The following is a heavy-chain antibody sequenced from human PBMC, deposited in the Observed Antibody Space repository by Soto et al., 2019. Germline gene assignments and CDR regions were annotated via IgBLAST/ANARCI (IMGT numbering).Heavy chain of an antibody. Sequence: GGSLRLSCAASGFTFSSYAMHWVRQAPGKGLEYVSAISRNGGSTYYANSVKGRFTISRDNSKNTLYLQMGSLRAEDMAVYYCARNLWFGELSPPEYYMDVWGKGTTVTVSS. D-gene: IGHD3-10*01. CDR3: ARNLWFGELSPPEYYMDV. CDR1: GFTFSSYA. V-gene: IGHV3-64*01. J-gene: IGHJ6*03. CDR2: ISRNGGST.